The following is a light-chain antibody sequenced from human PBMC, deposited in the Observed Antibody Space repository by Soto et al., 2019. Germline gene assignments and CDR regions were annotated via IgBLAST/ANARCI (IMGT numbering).Light chain of an antibody. Sequence: DLQLTQSPTFLSASVGDRVTITCRASQGISSYLVWYQQKPGKAPKVLIYAASTLQGGVPSRFSGSGSGTEFTLTISSLQPEDFATYYCQQLNSYPLTFGGGTKVEIK. V-gene: IGKV1-9*01. J-gene: IGKJ4*01. CDR1: QGISSY. CDR3: QQLNSYPLT. CDR2: AAS.